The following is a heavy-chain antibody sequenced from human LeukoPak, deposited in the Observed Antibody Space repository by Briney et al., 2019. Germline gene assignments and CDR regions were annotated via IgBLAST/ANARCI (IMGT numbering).Heavy chain of an antibody. CDR3: ARLGFRAFDI. J-gene: IGHJ3*02. D-gene: IGHD3-16*01. CDR1: GGSMSGYY. Sequence: SETLSLTCTVSGGSMSGYYWSWIRQPPGKGLEWIGYIHYSGTTNYNPSLKSRVTISVDTSKNQFSLKLSSVTAADTAVYYCARLGFRAFDIWGQGTMVTVSS. CDR2: IHYSGTT. V-gene: IGHV4-59*01.